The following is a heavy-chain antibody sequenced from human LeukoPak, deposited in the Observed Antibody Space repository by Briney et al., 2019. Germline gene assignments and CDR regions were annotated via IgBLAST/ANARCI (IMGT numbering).Heavy chain of an antibody. CDR3: AKVEAVAGPGADYFQH. D-gene: IGHD6-19*01. CDR1: GFTFSSYA. CDR2: ISGSGGST. J-gene: IGHJ1*01. Sequence: GGSLRLSCAASGFTFSSYAMSWVRQAPGRGLEWVSAISGSGGSTYYADSVKGRFTISRDNSKNTLYLQMNSLRAEDTAVYYCAKVEAVAGPGADYFQHWGQGTLVTVSS. V-gene: IGHV3-23*01.